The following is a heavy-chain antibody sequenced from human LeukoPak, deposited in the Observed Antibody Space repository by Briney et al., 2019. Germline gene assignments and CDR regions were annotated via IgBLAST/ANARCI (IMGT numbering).Heavy chain of an antibody. CDR1: GFTVSSNY. D-gene: IGHD6-19*01. CDR2: IYSGGST. J-gene: IGHJ4*02. V-gene: IGHV3-53*01. Sequence: GGSLRLSCAASGFTVSSNYMSWVRQAPGKGLEWVSVIYSGGSTYYADSVKGRFTISRDNSKNTLYLQMNSLRAEDTAVYYCARLSGWSFFLDYWGQGTLVTASS. CDR3: ARLSGWSFFLDY.